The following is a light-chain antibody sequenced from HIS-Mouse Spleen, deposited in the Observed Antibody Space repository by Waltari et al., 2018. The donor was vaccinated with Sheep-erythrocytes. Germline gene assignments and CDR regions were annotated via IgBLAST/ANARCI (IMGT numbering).Light chain of an antibody. Sequence: SYELTQPPSVSVSPGQTASITCSGDKLGHKYACWYRQKPGPSPVLVIYKDSKRPSGSPERFSGSNSGNTATLTISGTQAMDEADYYCQAWDSSTAWVFGGGTKLTVL. CDR2: KDS. CDR1: KLGHKY. CDR3: QAWDSSTAWV. J-gene: IGLJ3*02. V-gene: IGLV3-1*01.